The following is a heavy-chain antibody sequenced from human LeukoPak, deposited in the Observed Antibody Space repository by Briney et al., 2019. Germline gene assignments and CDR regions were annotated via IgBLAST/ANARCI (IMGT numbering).Heavy chain of an antibody. CDR3: ARDPPAYHYDSSGYTVD. CDR2: ISSSGSTI. J-gene: IGHJ4*02. CDR1: GFTFSSYE. V-gene: IGHV3-48*03. Sequence: GGSLRLSCAASGFTFSSYEMNWVRQAPGKGLEWVSYISSSGSTIYYADSVKGRFTISRDNAKNSLYLQMNSLRAEDTAVYYCARDPPAYHYDSSGYTVDWGQGTLVTVSS. D-gene: IGHD3-22*01.